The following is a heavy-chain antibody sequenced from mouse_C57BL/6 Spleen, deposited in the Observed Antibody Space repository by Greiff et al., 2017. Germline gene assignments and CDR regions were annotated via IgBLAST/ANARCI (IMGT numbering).Heavy chain of an antibody. D-gene: IGHD2-5*01. CDR1: GYTFTSYW. CDR2: IDPSDSET. V-gene: IGHV1-52*01. Sequence: VQLQQSGAELVRPGSSVKLSCKASGYTFTSYWMHWVKQRPIQGLEWIGNIDPSDSETHYNQKFKDKATLTVDKSSSTAYMQLSSLTSEDSAVYYCARSGSKDYAMDYWGQGTSVTVSS. CDR3: ARSGSKDYAMDY. J-gene: IGHJ4*01.